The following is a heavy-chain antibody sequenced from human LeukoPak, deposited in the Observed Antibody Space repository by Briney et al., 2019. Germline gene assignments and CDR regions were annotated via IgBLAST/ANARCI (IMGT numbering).Heavy chain of an antibody. CDR1: GFTFSSYE. CDR3: AKVEPVTHYDFWSGYYQPPTYSDS. Sequence: GGSLRLSCAASGFTFSSYEMNWVRQAPGKGLEWVSYIGSSGSTIYYADSVKGRFTISRDNAKNTLYLQMNSLRAEDTAVYFCAKVEPVTHYDFWSGYYQPPTYSDSWGQGTLVTVSS. J-gene: IGHJ4*02. CDR2: IGSSGSTI. V-gene: IGHV3-48*03. D-gene: IGHD3-3*01.